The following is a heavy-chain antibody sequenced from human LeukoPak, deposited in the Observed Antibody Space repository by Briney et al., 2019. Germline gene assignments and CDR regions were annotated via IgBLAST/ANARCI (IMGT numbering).Heavy chain of an antibody. D-gene: IGHD1-26*01. CDR1: GFTFSNFW. V-gene: IGHV3-74*01. CDR3: ARELPFDY. CDR2: IKSDGTRT. J-gene: IGHJ4*02. Sequence: GGSLRLSCAASGFTFSNFWMHWVRQAPGKGLVWVSRIKSDGTRTDYADSVKGRFTISRDNVRNTLYLQMNSLRAEDTAVYYCARELPFDYWGQGTLVSVSS.